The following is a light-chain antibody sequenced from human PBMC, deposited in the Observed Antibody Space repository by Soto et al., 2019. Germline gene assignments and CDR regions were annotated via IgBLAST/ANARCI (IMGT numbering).Light chain of an antibody. CDR1: QSVSTN. CDR2: GAS. V-gene: IGKV3-15*01. Sequence: RVMTQSPATLSLSPGERATLSCRASQSVSTNVAWYQQKPGQAPRLLIYGASTRATDIPARFSGSGSGTDFTLTISSLQSEDFAVYYCQQYNNWSPWTFVQGTKVEVK. CDR3: QQYNNWSPWT. J-gene: IGKJ1*01.